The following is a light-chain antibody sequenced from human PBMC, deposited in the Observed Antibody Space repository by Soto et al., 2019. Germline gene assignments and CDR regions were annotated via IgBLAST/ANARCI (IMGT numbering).Light chain of an antibody. CDR2: RAS. CDR1: QDIKSN. Sequence: EIVMTQSPATLSVSPGERATISCRASQDIKSNLAWYQQKPGQAPRLLISRASTRATGFPSRFSGSGSGTEFTLTISSLQSEDSAVYYCQHYNNWPYTFGLGTKLEIK. CDR3: QHYNNWPYT. J-gene: IGKJ2*01. V-gene: IGKV3-15*01.